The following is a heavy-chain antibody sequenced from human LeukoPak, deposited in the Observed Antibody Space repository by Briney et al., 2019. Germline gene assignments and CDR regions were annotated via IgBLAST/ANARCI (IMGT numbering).Heavy chain of an antibody. J-gene: IGHJ6*04. CDR1: GYTFTGYY. V-gene: IGHV1-2*04. Sequence: GASVKVSCKASGYTFTGYYMHWVRQAPGQGLEWMGWINPNSGGTNYAQKFQGWVTMTRDTSISTAYMELSRLRSDDTGVYYCARAPYYCYYGMDVWGKGTTVTVSS. CDR2: INPNSGGT. CDR3: ARAPYYCYYGMDV.